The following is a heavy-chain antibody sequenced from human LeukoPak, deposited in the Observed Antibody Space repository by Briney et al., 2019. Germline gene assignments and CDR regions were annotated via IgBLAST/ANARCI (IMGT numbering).Heavy chain of an antibody. J-gene: IGHJ6*02. CDR3: ARDQWLVDYYYGMDV. V-gene: IGHV3-9*01. CDR1: GFIFDAFA. CDR2: INWSSEEI. D-gene: IGHD6-19*01. Sequence: GRSLRLSCAASGFIFDAFAMHWVRQAPGKGLEWVSGINWSSEEIGYAESVKGRFIISRDNAKNSLYLQMNSLRAEDTAVYYCARDQWLVDYYYGMDVWGQGTTVTVSS.